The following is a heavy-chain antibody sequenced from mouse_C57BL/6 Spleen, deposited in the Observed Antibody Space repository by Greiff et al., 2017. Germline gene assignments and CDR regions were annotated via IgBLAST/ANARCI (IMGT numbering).Heavy chain of an antibody. V-gene: IGHV1-64*01. CDR1: GYTFTSYW. CDR2: IHPNSGST. CDR3: ARSYGPGAMDY. J-gene: IGHJ4*01. Sequence: QVQLQQPGAELVKPGASVKLSCKASGYTFTSYWMHWVKQRPGQGLEWIGMIHPNSGSTNYNEKFKSKATLTVDKSSTTAYMQPSSLTSEDSAVSYCARSYGPGAMDYWGQGTSVTVSS. D-gene: IGHD2-10*02.